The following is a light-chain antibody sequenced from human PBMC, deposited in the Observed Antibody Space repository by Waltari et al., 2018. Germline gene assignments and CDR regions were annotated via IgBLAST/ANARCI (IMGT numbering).Light chain of an antibody. V-gene: IGLV1-47*01. CDR3: AAWDDSLSGPV. CDR2: RNN. CDR1: SSNIGTNY. J-gene: IGLJ2*01. Sequence: QSVLAQPPSASGTPGQRVTISCSGSSSNIGTNYVYRYQQFPGTAPKLLIYRNNQRPSGVPDRFSGSKSGTSVSLAISGLRSEDEADYYCAAWDDSLSGPVFGGGTKLTVL.